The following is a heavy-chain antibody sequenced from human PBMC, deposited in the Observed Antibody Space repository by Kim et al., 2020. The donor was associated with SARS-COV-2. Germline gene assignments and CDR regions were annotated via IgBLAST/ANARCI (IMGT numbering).Heavy chain of an antibody. Sequence: GGSLRLSCAASGFTFDDYPMYWVRQTTGKGLEWVSRISWNSVIIAYADSVKGRFTVSRDNAKNSLYLQMTSLRTDDTAFYYCAKGDYNKYDALDYWGQGTLVTVSS. CDR3: AKGDYNKYDALDY. J-gene: IGHJ4*02. V-gene: IGHV3-9*01. D-gene: IGHD4-4*01. CDR2: ISWNSVII. CDR1: GFTFDDYP.